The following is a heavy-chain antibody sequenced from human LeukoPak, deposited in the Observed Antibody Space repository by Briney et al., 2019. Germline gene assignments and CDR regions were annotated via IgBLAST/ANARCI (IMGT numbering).Heavy chain of an antibody. CDR1: GFTFSSYA. J-gene: IGHJ4*02. Sequence: PGGSLRLSCAASGFTFSSYAMSWVRQAPGKGLEWVSGISGSDGSTNYADSVKGRFTISRENSKNTLYLQMNSLRAEDTAVYYCAKDLIKTYYYDSSGLYFDYWGQGTLVTVSS. CDR3: AKDLIKTYYYDSSGLYFDY. V-gene: IGHV3-23*01. D-gene: IGHD3-22*01. CDR2: ISGSDGST.